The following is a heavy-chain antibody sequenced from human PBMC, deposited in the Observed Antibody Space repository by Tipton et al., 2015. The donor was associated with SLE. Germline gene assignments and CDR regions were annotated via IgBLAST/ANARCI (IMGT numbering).Heavy chain of an antibody. J-gene: IGHJ4*02. Sequence: TLSLTCAVSGGSISSGGYSWSWIRQPPGKGLEWIGYIYHSGSIYYNPSLKSRVTISVDRSKNQFSLKLSSVTAADTAVYYCARGAETFYYFDYWGQGTLVTVSS. CDR3: ARGAETFYYFDY. CDR2: IYHSGSI. V-gene: IGHV4-30-2*01. CDR1: GGSISSGGYS.